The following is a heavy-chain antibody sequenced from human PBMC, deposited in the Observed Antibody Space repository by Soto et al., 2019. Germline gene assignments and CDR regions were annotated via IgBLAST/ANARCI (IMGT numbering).Heavy chain of an antibody. J-gene: IGHJ6*03. CDR3: VGCSSTSCYPPYYMDV. Sequence: GESLKISCKGSGYRFTSYWIGWVRQMPGKGLEWMGIIYPGDSDTRYSPSFQGQVTISADKSISTAYLQWSSLKASDTAMYYCVGCSSTSCYPPYYMDVWGKGTTVTVSS. D-gene: IGHD2-2*01. CDR1: GYRFTSYW. CDR2: IYPGDSDT. V-gene: IGHV5-51*01.